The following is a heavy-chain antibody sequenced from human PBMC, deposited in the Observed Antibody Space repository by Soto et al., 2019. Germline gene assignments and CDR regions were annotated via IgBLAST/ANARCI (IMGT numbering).Heavy chain of an antibody. CDR2: ISAYNGNT. Sequence: ASVKVSCKASGYTFTSYGISWARQAPGQGLEWMGWISAYNGNTNYAQKLQGRVTMTTDTSTSTAYMELRSLRSDDTAVYYCARTPLNYYDRSGYVNWFDPWGQGTLVTVSS. CDR3: ARTPLNYYDRSGYVNWFDP. V-gene: IGHV1-18*04. J-gene: IGHJ5*02. CDR1: GYTFTSYG. D-gene: IGHD3-22*01.